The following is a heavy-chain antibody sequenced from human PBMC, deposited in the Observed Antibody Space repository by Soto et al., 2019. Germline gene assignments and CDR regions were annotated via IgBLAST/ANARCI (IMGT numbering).Heavy chain of an antibody. CDR2: INIYSGDA. J-gene: IGHJ4*02. D-gene: IGHD3-22*01. Sequence: QVRLEQSGPEVKKTGASVKVSCKASGYTFTSYGISWVRQAPGQGLEWMGWINIYSGDANYAQRFKDRVTMSXXTXPNTVYMEMRSLRSDDTAVYYCARALYYYDNSGLAYWGQGTLVTVSS. CDR3: ARALYYYDNSGLAY. V-gene: IGHV1-18*01. CDR1: GYTFTSYG.